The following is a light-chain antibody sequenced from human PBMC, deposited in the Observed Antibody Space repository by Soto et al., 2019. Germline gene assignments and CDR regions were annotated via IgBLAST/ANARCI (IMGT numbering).Light chain of an antibody. CDR2: RGT. J-gene: IGLJ1*01. V-gene: IGLV2-23*01. Sequence: QSALAQPASVSGSPGQSITISCTGTSNDVGAYDSVSWYQQHPHKAPQVIIYRGTQRPSGASNRFSASTSGNAASLTISRLQPEEQPEPSRCSSAPESTYVCGTGTKVTV. CDR1: SNDVGAYDS. CDR3: CSSAPESTYV.